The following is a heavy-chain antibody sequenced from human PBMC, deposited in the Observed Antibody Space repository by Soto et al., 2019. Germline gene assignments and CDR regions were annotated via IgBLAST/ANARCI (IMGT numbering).Heavy chain of an antibody. CDR3: ARDQTVVTNWFDP. D-gene: IGHD3-22*01. CDR1: GFTFSTYW. V-gene: IGHV3-74*01. CDR2: INSDGSST. Sequence: LILSCAASGFTFSTYWMHWVRQAPGKGLVWVSRINSDGSSTSYADSVKGRFTISRDNAKNTLYLQMNSLRAEDTAVYYCARDQTVVTNWFDPWGQGTLVTVSS. J-gene: IGHJ5*02.